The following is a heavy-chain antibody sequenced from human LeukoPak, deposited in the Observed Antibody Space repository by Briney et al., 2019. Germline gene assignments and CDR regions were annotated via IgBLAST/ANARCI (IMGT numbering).Heavy chain of an antibody. J-gene: IGHJ5*01. V-gene: IGHV1-69*01. CDR1: GGTFDSYT. CDR3: AREGSYYAFNYFDS. D-gene: IGHD1-26*01. CDR2: IIPIFGTA. Sequence: SVKVSCKASGGTFDSYTISWVRQAPGQGLEWMGGIIPIFGTANYAQKFQGRVTITADESTSTAYMELSSLRSEGTAVYYCAREGSYYAFNYFDSWGQGTLVTVSS.